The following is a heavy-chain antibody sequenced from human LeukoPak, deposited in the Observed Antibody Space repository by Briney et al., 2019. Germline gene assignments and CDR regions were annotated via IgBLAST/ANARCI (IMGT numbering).Heavy chain of an antibody. Sequence: GGSLRLSCAASGFTVNSNYVIWVRQAPGRGLEWVSVIYSAGGTYYADSVKGRFTISRDNSKNTLFLQMNSLRAEDTAVYYCARVYSGPRGYFDLWGRGTLVTVSS. V-gene: IGHV3-53*01. CDR2: IYSAGGT. D-gene: IGHD2-21*01. CDR3: ARVYSGPRGYFDL. J-gene: IGHJ2*01. CDR1: GFTVNSNY.